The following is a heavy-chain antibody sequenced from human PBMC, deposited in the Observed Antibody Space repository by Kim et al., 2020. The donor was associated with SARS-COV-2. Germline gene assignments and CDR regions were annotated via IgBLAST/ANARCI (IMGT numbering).Heavy chain of an antibody. CDR2: ISYDGSNK. CDR1: GFTFSSYA. J-gene: IGHJ5*02. V-gene: IGHV3-30-3*01. CDR3: ARDNPPVQYNWNYEPWFDP. Sequence: GGSLRLSCVASGFTFSSYAMHWVRQAPGKGLEWVAVISYDGSNKYYADSVKGRFTISRDNSKNTLYLQMNSLRAEDTAVYYCARDNPPVQYNWNYEPWFDPWGQGTLVTVSS. D-gene: IGHD1-7*01.